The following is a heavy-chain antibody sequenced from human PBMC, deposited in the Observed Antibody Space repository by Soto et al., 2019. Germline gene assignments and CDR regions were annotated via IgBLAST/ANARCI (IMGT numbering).Heavy chain of an antibody. CDR3: RSASSDYYYMDV. D-gene: IGHD6-25*01. CDR2: ISAYNGNT. Sequence: ASVKVSCKASGYTFTSYGISWVRQAPGQGLEWMGWISAYNGNTNYAQKLQGRVTMTTDTSTSTAYMELRSLRSDDTAVYYCRSASSDYYYMDVWGKGTTVTVSS. J-gene: IGHJ6*03. V-gene: IGHV1-18*01. CDR1: GYTFTSYG.